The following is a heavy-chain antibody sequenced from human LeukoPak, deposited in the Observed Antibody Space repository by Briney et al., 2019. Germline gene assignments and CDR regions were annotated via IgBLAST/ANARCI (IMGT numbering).Heavy chain of an antibody. V-gene: IGHV1-2*02. CDR3: ARVRRTAMVTPDY. CDR2: INPNSGGT. CDR1: GYTFTGYY. Sequence: HWASVKVSCKASGYTFTGYYMHWVRQAPGQGLEWMGWINPNSGGTNYAQKFQGRVTMTRDTSISTAYMELSRLRSDDTAVYYCARVRRTAMVTPDYWGQGTLVTVSS. J-gene: IGHJ4*02. D-gene: IGHD5-18*01.